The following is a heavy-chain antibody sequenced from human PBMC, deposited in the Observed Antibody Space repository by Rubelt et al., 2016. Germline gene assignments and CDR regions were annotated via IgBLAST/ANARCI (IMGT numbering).Heavy chain of an antibody. CDR2: IYYSGST. Sequence: QVQLQESGPGLVKPSETLSLTCTVSGGSISSYYWSWIRQPPGKGLEWIGSIYYSGSTYYNPSLKSRVTISVDTSKNQFSLKLSSVTAADTAVYYCARVRQYYFDYWGQGTLVTVSS. CDR1: GGSISSYY. CDR3: ARVRQYYFDY. V-gene: IGHV4-59*01. D-gene: IGHD1-1*01. J-gene: IGHJ4*02.